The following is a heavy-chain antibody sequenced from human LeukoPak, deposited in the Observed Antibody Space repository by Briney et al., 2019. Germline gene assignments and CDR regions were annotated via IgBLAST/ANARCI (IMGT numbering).Heavy chain of an antibody. CDR1: GGSISSYY. D-gene: IGHD6-19*01. CDR3: ARSRPPPYSSGWYNYYYYMDV. V-gene: IGHV4-59*08. Sequence: SETLSLTCTVSGGSISSYYWSWIRQPPGKGLEWIGYIYYSGSTNYNPSLKSRVTISVDTSKNQFSLKLSSVTAADTAVYYCARSRPPPYSSGWYNYYYYMDVWGKGTTVTISS. CDR2: IYYSGST. J-gene: IGHJ6*03.